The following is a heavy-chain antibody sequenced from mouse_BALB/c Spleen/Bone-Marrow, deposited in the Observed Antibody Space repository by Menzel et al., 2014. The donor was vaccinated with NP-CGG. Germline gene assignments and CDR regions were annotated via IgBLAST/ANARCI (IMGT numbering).Heavy chain of an antibody. V-gene: IGHV5-6-4*01. CDR3: TRDLYDGYSYYAMDY. J-gene: IGHJ4*01. D-gene: IGHD2-3*01. CDR1: GFTFSSYT. CDR2: ISSGGSYT. Sequence: EVKLQESGGGLVKPGGSLKLSCAASGFTFSSYTMSWVRQTPEKRPEWVATISSGGSYTYYPDSVKGRFTIPRDNAKNTLYLQMSSLKSEDTAMYYCTRDLYDGYSYYAMDYWGQGTSVTVSS.